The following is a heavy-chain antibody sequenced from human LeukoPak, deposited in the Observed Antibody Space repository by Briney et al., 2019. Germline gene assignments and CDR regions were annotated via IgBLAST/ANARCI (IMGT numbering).Heavy chain of an antibody. CDR2: INPNSGGT. D-gene: IGHD3-22*01. CDR3: ARLRPNSSGYYLVAFDI. Sequence: ASVKVSCKASGYTFTGYYMHWVRQAPGQGLEWMGRINPNSGGTNYAQKFQGRVTTTRDTSISTAYMELSRLRSDDTAVYYCARLRPNSSGYYLVAFDIWGQGTMVTVSS. J-gene: IGHJ3*02. CDR1: GYTFTGYY. V-gene: IGHV1-2*06.